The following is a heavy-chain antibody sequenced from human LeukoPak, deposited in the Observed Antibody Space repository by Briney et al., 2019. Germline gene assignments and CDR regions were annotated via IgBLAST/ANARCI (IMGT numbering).Heavy chain of an antibody. CDR1: GGSFSSSSYY. Sequence: SETLSLTCAVYGGSFSSSSYYWGWIRQPPGKGLEWIGSIYYSWDTYYNPSLKSRVTISVDTSKNQFSLKLSSVTAADTAVYYCATTSYYYDSPDYWGQGTLVTVSS. J-gene: IGHJ4*02. V-gene: IGHV4-39*01. D-gene: IGHD3-22*01. CDR2: IYYSWDT. CDR3: ATTSYYYDSPDY.